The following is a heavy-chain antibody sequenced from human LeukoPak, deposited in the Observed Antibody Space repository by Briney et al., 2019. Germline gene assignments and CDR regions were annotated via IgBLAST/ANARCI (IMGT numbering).Heavy chain of an antibody. CDR1: VFTFSSYS. V-gene: IGHV3-21*01. D-gene: IGHD6-6*01. CDR2: ISSSSSYI. Sequence: GGSLRLSCAASVFTFSSYSMHCARQAPGKGRECVSSISSSSSYIYYTDSVKRRFTISRDNAKNSLYLQMNRRRAEDTAVYYCARLAARLHVDYWGQGTLVTVSS. J-gene: IGHJ4*02. CDR3: ARLAARLHVDY.